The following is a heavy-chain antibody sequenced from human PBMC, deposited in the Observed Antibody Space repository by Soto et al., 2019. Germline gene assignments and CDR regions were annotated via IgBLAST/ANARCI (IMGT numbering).Heavy chain of an antibody. CDR3: AGQKDAFHI. J-gene: IGHJ3*02. CDR1: GFTFTSYS. CDR2: ISGSSAYI. Sequence: RGSLRLSCAASGFTFTSYSMNWVRQAPGKGLEWVSSISGSSAYIYYADSVKGRFTISRDNAKNSLYLQMNSLRAEDTAVYYCAGQKDAFHIWGQGQWSPSPQ. V-gene: IGHV3-21*01.